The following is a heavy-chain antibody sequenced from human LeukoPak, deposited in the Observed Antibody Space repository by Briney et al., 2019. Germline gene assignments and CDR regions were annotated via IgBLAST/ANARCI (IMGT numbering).Heavy chain of an antibody. J-gene: IGHJ4*02. D-gene: IGHD5-24*01. CDR1: GFTFSSYD. CDR3: TRDSARRGGYNFDY. CDR2: IQSDGSNK. Sequence: GGSLRLSCVASGFTFSSYDMHWVRQAPGKGLEWVAFIQSDGSNKYYADSVKGRFTISRDNSKNTLYLQMNSLRTEDAAVYYCTRDSARRGGYNFDYWGQGTLVTVSS. V-gene: IGHV3-30*02.